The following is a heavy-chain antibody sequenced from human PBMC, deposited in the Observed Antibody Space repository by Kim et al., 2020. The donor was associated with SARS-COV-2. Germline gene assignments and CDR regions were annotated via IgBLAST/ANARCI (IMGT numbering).Heavy chain of an antibody. Sequence: QKFQGRVTITADESTSTAYMELSSLRSEDTAVYYCARDRGSYKLPDAFDIWGQGTMVTVSS. CDR3: ARDRGSYKLPDAFDI. V-gene: IGHV1-69*01. J-gene: IGHJ3*02. D-gene: IGHD3-16*01.